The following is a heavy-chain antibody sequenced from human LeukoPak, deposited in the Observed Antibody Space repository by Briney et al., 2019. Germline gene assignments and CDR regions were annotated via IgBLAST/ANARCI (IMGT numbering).Heavy chain of an antibody. J-gene: IGHJ3*02. Sequence: GGSLRLSCAASGFTFSNYAMHWVRQAPGKGLAWVAAISDDGSSKFYSDSVKGRFAISRDNPKNTLYLQMNSLRVEDTAVYYCARDFSGSYTAGAFDIWGQGTMVTVSS. CDR1: GFTFSNYA. CDR2: ISDDGSSK. D-gene: IGHD1-26*01. V-gene: IGHV3-30*09. CDR3: ARDFSGSYTAGAFDI.